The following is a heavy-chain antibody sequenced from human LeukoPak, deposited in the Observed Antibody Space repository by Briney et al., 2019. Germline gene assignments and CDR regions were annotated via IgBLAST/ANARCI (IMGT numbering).Heavy chain of an antibody. J-gene: IGHJ5*02. CDR1: GGSISSSSYY. CDR3: AREYQLLWAHNWFDP. Sequence: SETLSLTCTVSGGSISSSSYYWGWIRQPPGKGLEWIGSIYYSGSTYYNPSLKSRVTISVDTSKNQFSLKLSSVTAADTAVYYCAREYQLLWAHNWFDPWGQGTLVTVSS. D-gene: IGHD2-2*01. V-gene: IGHV4-39*02. CDR2: IYYSGST.